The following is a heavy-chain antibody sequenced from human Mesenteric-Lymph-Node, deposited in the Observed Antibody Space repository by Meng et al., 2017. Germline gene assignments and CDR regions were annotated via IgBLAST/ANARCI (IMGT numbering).Heavy chain of an antibody. J-gene: IGHJ6*02. V-gene: IGHV3-30*04. CDR2: ISDDGSEK. Sequence: GESLKISCAASELTSRDYAMHWVRQAPGKGLEWVAVISDDGSEKYYADSVKGRFTISRDNSMNTLSLQMDSLGVEDTAIYYCARDRARCGFYGLDVWGRGTTVTVSS. CDR3: ARDRARCGFYGLDV. CDR1: ELTSRDYA. D-gene: IGHD5-12*01.